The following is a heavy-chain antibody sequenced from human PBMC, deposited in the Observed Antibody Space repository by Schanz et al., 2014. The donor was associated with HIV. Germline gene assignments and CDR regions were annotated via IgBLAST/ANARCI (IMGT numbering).Heavy chain of an antibody. D-gene: IGHD5-12*01. Sequence: QVQLVESGGGVVQPGRSLRLSCAASGFTFSYYGMHWVRQAPGKGLEWVAVIWYDGSNKYYADSVKGRFTISRDNSKNTLYLQMNSLRAEDTAVYYCARGDGGYWYYFDYWGQGTLVTVSS. CDR2: IWYDGSNK. CDR1: GFTFSYYG. V-gene: IGHV3-33*01. J-gene: IGHJ4*02. CDR3: ARGDGGYWYYFDY.